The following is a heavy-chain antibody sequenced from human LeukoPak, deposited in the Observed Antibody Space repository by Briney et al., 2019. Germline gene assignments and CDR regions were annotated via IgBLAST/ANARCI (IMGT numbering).Heavy chain of an antibody. CDR2: ISSGSTYI. V-gene: IGHV3-21*01. CDR1: EFTFNSYS. J-gene: IGHJ4*02. D-gene: IGHD3-22*01. Sequence: GGSLRLSCAASEFTFNSYSFNWIRQPPGGRLEWVSSISSGSTYIYYSDSVKGRFTVSRDNAKNSLFLQMNNLRAEDTAVYYCARDPFYYDAAGSDDYWGQGTLVTFSS. CDR3: ARDPFYYDAAGSDDY.